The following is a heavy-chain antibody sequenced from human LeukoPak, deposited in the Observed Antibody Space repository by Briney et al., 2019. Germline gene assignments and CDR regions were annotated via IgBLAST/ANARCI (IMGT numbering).Heavy chain of an antibody. V-gene: IGHV3-53*01. CDR1: GLTVSGIY. CDR2: IYSGGTT. CDR3: ARGIQAGNFFDA. J-gene: IGHJ5*02. Sequence: PGGSLRLSCAASGLTVSGIYMSWVRQAPGKGLEWVSVIYSGGTTYYADSVGGRFTISRDNSKNMLYLQMNSLRAEDTAVYYCARGIQAGNFFDAWGQGALVTVSS.